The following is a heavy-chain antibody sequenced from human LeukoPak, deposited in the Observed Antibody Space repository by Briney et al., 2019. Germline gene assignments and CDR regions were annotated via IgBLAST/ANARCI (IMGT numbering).Heavy chain of an antibody. Sequence: GGSLRLSCTASGFTFGDYAMSWFRQAPGKGLEWVSFINSRSSTIYYADSVKGRFTISRDNAKNSLYLQMNSLRAEDTAVYYCTSHTGTGDAFRPFHIWGQGTMVTVSS. D-gene: IGHD2-21*02. J-gene: IGHJ3*02. CDR3: TSHTGTGDAFRPFHI. CDR2: INSRSSTI. V-gene: IGHV3-48*03. CDR1: GFTFGDYA.